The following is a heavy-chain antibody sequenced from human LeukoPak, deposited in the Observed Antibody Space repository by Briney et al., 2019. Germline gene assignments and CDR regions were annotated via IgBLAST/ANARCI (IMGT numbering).Heavy chain of an antibody. Sequence: SETLSLTCTVSGGPISSYYWSWIRQPPGKGLEWIGYIYYSGSNNYNPSLKSRVTISLDTSKNQSFLTQSSVAAADTAVYYSARRGSGYGVAFDIWGQGTMVTVSS. V-gene: IGHV4-59*01. CDR2: IYYSGSN. D-gene: IGHD5-18*01. J-gene: IGHJ3*02. CDR3: ARRGSGYGVAFDI. CDR1: GGPISSYY.